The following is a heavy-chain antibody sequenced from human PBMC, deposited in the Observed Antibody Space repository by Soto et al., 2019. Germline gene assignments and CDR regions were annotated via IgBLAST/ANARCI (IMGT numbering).Heavy chain of an antibody. J-gene: IGHJ5*02. CDR3: TRPCRYCNGGGPGNWFDP. CDR2: ISYSGTTI. CDR1: GFTFTDYD. D-gene: IGHD2-8*02. Sequence: QVQLVESGGGLVKPGGSLRLACATSGFTFTDYDMSWIRQAPGKGLEWVSYISYSGTTIYYADSVRGRFAISRDNAEKSLYLHMNSLRAEDTAVYYCTRPCRYCNGGGPGNWFDPWGQGTPVTVSS. V-gene: IGHV3-11*01.